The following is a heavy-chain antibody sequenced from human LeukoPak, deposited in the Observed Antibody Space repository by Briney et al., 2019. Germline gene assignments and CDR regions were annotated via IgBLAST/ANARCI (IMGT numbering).Heavy chain of an antibody. CDR2: IRNKANSYTT. Sequence: PGGSLRLSCAASGFTFSDHYMDWVRQAPGKGLEWVGRIRNKANSYTTEYAASVKGRFTISRGDSKNSLYLQMNSLKAEDTAVYYCARVLGYSGYDLTYWGQGTLVTVSS. CDR1: GFTFSDHY. D-gene: IGHD5-12*01. CDR3: ARVLGYSGYDLTY. J-gene: IGHJ4*02. V-gene: IGHV3-72*01.